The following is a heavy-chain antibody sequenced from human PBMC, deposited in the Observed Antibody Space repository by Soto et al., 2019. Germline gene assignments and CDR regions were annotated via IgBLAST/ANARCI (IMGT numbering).Heavy chain of an antibody. J-gene: IGHJ3*02. CDR2: IYWDDDK. V-gene: IGHV2-5*02. Sequence: QITLKESGPTLVKPTQTLTLTCTFSGFSLSTSGVGVGWIRQPPGKALEWLALIYWDDDKRYSPSLKSRLTITKDTXXNXVXXTMTNMDPVDTATYYCAHSGVVFLWFGESGGAFDIWGQGTMVTVSS. D-gene: IGHD3-10*01. CDR3: AHSGVVFLWFGESGGAFDI. CDR1: GFSLSTSGVG.